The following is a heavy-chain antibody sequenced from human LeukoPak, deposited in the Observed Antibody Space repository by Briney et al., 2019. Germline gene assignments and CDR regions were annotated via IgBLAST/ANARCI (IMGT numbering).Heavy chain of an antibody. J-gene: IGHJ5*02. CDR2: INPNSGDT. Sequence: ASVKVSCKASGYTFTGYYMHWARQAPGQGLEWMGWINPNSGDTGYAQIFQGRVTMTRDTSISTTYMELSSLKSDDTAVYYCARVPCITTTCSPINWFDPWGQGTLVTVSS. CDR1: GYTFTGYY. CDR3: ARVPCITTTCSPINWFDP. V-gene: IGHV1-2*02. D-gene: IGHD2-2*01.